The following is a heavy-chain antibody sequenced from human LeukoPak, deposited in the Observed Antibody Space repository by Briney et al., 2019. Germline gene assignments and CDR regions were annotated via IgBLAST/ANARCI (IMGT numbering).Heavy chain of an antibody. D-gene: IGHD3-10*01. V-gene: IGHV3-30*03. CDR3: ARRDGSGSFYYYYGMDV. Sequence: GGSLRLSCAASGFTFSSYGMHWVRQAPGKGLEWVAVISFDGSDKYYADSVKGRFTISRDNSKNTLYLQMNSLRAEDTAVYYCARRDGSGSFYYYYGMDVWGQGTTVTVSS. CDR2: ISFDGSDK. CDR1: GFTFSSYG. J-gene: IGHJ6*02.